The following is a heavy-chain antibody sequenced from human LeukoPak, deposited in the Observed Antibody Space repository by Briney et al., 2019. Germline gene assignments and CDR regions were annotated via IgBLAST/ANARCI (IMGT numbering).Heavy chain of an antibody. CDR2: ISYDGSNK. D-gene: IGHD2-21*01. J-gene: IGHJ4*02. Sequence: GGSLRLSCAASGFTFSSYAMHCGRQAPGKGLEWVAVISYDGSNKYYADYVKGRFTISRDNSKNTLYLQMNSLRAEDTAVYYCARDLTGDDSWGQGPLVTVPP. V-gene: IGHV3-30-3*01. CDR3: ARDLTGDDS. CDR1: GFTFSSYA.